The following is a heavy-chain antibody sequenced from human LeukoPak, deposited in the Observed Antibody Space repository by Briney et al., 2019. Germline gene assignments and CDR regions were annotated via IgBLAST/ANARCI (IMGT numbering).Heavy chain of an antibody. J-gene: IGHJ4*02. CDR3: AKRYGGNGFYY. D-gene: IGHD4-23*01. Sequence: GGSLRLSCAASGFTFESYAMRWVRHAPGKGLEWVSAISGCGGNIYYADSVKGRFPISRDNAKNTLYLQKNSLRTEDTAVYYCAKRYGGNGFYYWGQGTLVTVSS. CDR1: GFTFESYA. V-gene: IGHV3-23*01. CDR2: ISGCGGNI.